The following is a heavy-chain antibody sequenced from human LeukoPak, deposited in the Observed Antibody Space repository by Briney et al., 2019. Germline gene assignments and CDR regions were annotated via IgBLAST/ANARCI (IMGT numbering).Heavy chain of an antibody. D-gene: IGHD3-3*01. J-gene: IGHJ5*02. CDR2: IYYSGST. CDR1: GGSISSYY. CDR3: ARDSIVYDFWSGYQNWFDP. Sequence: SETLSLTCTVSGGSISSYYWSWIRHPPGKGLEWIGYIYYSGSTNYNPSLKSRVTISVDTSKNQFSLKLSSVTAADTAVYYCARDSIVYDFWSGYQNWFDPWGQGTLVTVSS. V-gene: IGHV4-59*01.